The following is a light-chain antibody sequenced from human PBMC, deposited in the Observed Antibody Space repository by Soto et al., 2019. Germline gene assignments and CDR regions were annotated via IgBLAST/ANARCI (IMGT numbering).Light chain of an antibody. Sequence: QSALTQPRSVSGSPGQSVTISCTGTNNDVAGYNYVSWYQRHPGKAPQLIIFDVNKRPSGVPDRFSGSKSGNTASLTISGLQIEDEATFYCCSYAGDYTLVFGGGTQLTVL. CDR2: DVN. CDR3: CSYAGDYTLV. CDR1: NNDVAGYNY. J-gene: IGLJ2*01. V-gene: IGLV2-11*01.